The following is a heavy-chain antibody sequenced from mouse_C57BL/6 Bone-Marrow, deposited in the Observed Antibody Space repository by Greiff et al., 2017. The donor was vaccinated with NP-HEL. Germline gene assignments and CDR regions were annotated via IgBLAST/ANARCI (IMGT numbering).Heavy chain of an antibody. J-gene: IGHJ3*01. Sequence: EVQLQESGGGLVKPGGSLKLSCAASGFTFSSYAMSWVRQTPEKRLEWVATISDGGSYTYYPDNVKGRFTISRDNAKNNLYLQMSHLKSEDTAMYYCARDYYGSSYAWFAYWGQGTLVTVSA. CDR3: ARDYYGSSYAWFAY. V-gene: IGHV5-4*01. D-gene: IGHD1-1*01. CDR2: ISDGGSYT. CDR1: GFTFSSYA.